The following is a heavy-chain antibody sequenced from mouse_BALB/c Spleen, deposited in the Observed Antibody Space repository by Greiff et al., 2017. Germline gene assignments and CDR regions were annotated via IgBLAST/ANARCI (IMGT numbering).Heavy chain of an antibody. CDR1: GFTFSSYT. V-gene: IGHV5-6-4*01. J-gene: IGHJ4*01. D-gene: IGHD1-1*01. Sequence: EVQRVESGGGLVKPGGSLKLSCAASGFTFSSYTMSWVRQTPEKRLEWVATISSGGSYTYYPDSVKGRFTISRDNAKNTLYLQMSSLKSEDTAMYYCTRDQTPPYGSSDEYAMDYWGQGTSVTVSS. CDR2: ISSGGSYT. CDR3: TRDQTPPYGSSDEYAMDY.